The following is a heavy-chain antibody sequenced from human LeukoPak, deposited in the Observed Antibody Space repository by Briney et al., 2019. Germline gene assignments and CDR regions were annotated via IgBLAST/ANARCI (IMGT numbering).Heavy chain of an antibody. CDR2: INHSGST. CDR3: ARGEDGYNHFDY. CDR1: GGSISSGGYY. D-gene: IGHD5-24*01. Sequence: SQTLSLTCAVSGGSISSGGYYWSWIRQPPGKGLEWIGEINHSGSTNYNPSLKSRVTISVDTSKNQFSLKLSSVTAADTAVYYCARGEDGYNHFDYWGQGTLVTVSS. J-gene: IGHJ4*02. V-gene: IGHV4-30-2*01.